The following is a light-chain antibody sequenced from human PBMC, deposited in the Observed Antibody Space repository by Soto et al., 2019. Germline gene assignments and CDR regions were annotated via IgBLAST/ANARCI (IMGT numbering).Light chain of an antibody. CDR3: HQRKSWPRT. J-gene: IGKJ1*01. Sequence: EIVMTQSPDTLSVSPGERATLSCRASQSVSSLLAWYQQKSGQPPRLLVSDASKRATGVPARFSGSGSGTDFTLTISSLEPEDFAVYYCHQRKSWPRTFGQGTKVDIK. CDR2: DAS. V-gene: IGKV3-11*01. CDR1: QSVSSL.